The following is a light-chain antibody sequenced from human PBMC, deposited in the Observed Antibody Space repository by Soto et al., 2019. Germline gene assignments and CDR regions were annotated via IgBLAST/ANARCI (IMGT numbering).Light chain of an antibody. CDR2: EDT. Sequence: SYELTQPPSVSVSPGQTANITCSGNTLGSKFVFWYQQKAGQSPMVVIYEDTKRPSGIPERFSGSNSGNTATLTISGTQAMDEADFYCQAWDSGTAVFGGRTKLTVL. CDR3: QAWDSGTAV. J-gene: IGLJ2*01. CDR1: TLGSKF. V-gene: IGLV3-1*01.